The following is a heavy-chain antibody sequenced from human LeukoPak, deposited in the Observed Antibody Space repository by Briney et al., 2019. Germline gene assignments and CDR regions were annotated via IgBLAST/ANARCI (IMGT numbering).Heavy chain of an antibody. J-gene: IGHJ4*02. V-gene: IGHV1-2*02. CDR2: INPNSGGT. D-gene: IGHD2-2*01. CDR1: GHTFTGYY. Sequence: ASVKVSCKASGHTFTGYYMHWARQAPGQGLEWMGWINPNSGGTNYAQKFQGRVTMTRDTSISTAYMELSRLRSDDTAVYYCATGVVPAASEFDYWGQGTLVTVSS. CDR3: ATGVVPAASEFDY.